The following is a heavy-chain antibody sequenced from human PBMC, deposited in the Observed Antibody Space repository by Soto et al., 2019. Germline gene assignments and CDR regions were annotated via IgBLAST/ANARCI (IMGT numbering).Heavy chain of an antibody. CDR2: IYPGDSET. Sequence: GESLKISCKGSGYSFTSYWIGWVRQMPGKGLEWMGIIYPGDSETRYSPSFQGQVTISADKSISTAYLQWSSLKASDTAMYYCARHGATYYDILTGYPTPYYYYGMDVWGQGTTVTVSS. J-gene: IGHJ6*02. CDR1: GYSFTSYW. D-gene: IGHD3-9*01. CDR3: ARHGATYYDILTGYPTPYYYYGMDV. V-gene: IGHV5-51*01.